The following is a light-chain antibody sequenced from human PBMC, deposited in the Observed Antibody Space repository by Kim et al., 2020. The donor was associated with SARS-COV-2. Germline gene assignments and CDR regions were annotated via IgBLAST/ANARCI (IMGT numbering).Light chain of an antibody. CDR3: QTWDTGFWV. V-gene: IGLV4-69*01. CDR2: VNREGTH. CDR1: SGHSTYA. J-gene: IGLJ3*02. Sequence: DKRTRNLSSGHSTYAIAWNQQEPEKGPGYLMKVNREGTHNKGDGIPDGLSGATTGTERYLTISSLQSDDEADYYGQTWDTGFWVFGGGTKLTVL.